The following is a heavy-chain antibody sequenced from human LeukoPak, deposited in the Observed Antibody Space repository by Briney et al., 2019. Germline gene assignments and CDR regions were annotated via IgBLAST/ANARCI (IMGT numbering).Heavy chain of an antibody. V-gene: IGHV1-69*04. Sequence: SVKVSCKASGGTFSSYAISWVRQAPGQGLEWMGRIIPIFGIANYAQKFQGRVTIIADKSTSTAYMELSSLRSEDTAVYYCARDFTPRDGYNYEAYFDYWGQGTLVTVSS. CDR2: IIPIFGIA. J-gene: IGHJ4*02. CDR3: ARDFTPRDGYNYEAYFDY. D-gene: IGHD5-24*01. CDR1: GGTFSSYA.